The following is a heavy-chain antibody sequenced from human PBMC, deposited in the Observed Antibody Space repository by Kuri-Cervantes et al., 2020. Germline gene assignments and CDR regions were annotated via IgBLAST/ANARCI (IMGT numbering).Heavy chain of an antibody. J-gene: IGHJ6*02. D-gene: IGHD3-10*01. CDR1: GFTFSSYG. CDR2: ISYDGSNK. V-gene: IGHV3-30*03. Sequence: GESLKISCAASGFTFSSYGMHWVRQAPGKGLEWVAVISYDGSNKYYADSVKGRFTISRDNSKNTLYLQMNSLRAEDTAVYYCAREKRITMVRGVTIYYYYGMDVWGQGTTVTVSS. CDR3: AREKRITMVRGVTIYYYYGMDV.